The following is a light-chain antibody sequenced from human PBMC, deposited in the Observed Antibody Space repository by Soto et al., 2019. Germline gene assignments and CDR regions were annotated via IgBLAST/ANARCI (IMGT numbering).Light chain of an antibody. J-gene: IGKJ1*01. CDR1: QTIRSNY. CDR2: GAS. Sequence: ETVLTQSPGTLSLPPGERATLSRRASQTIRSNYLAWYRQTPGQAPRLLIYGASNRATGIADRFSGSGSGTDFTLIISRLEPEDFALYYCQQYGSSPWTFGQGTKVEIK. CDR3: QQYGSSPWT. V-gene: IGKV3-20*01.